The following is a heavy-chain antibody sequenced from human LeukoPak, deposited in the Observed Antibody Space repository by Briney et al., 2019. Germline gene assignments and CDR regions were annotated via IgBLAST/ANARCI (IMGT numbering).Heavy chain of an antibody. CDR2: FSAYNGVT. V-gene: IGHV1-18*01. Sequence: GASMKVSCKASGYTFTSYGISWVRQAPGQGLEWLGWFSAYNGVTHYARKFRGRLTITTDTSTSTAYMELRSLRSDDTAIYYCARLRDCSDTGCANFYFYMDIWGKGTAITVSS. CDR3: ARLRDCSDTGCANFYFYMDI. CDR1: GYTFTSYG. D-gene: IGHD2-21*01. J-gene: IGHJ6*03.